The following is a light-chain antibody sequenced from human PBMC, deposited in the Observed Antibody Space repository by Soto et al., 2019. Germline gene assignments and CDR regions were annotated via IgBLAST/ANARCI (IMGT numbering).Light chain of an antibody. CDR3: NSYTGSSTYV. V-gene: IGLV2-18*02. CDR1: SSDVGSYNR. Sequence: QSALTQPPSVSGSPGQSEAISCTGTSSDVGSYNRVSWYQQPPGAAPKLMIYEVSNRPSGVPDRFSGSKSGNTASLTISGLQAEDEADYYCNSYTGSSTYVFGTGTKLTVL. CDR2: EVS. J-gene: IGLJ1*01.